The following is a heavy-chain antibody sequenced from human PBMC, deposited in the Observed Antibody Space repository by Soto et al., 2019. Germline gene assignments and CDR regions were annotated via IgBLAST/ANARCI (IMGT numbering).Heavy chain of an antibody. CDR3: AMSDYGEYGGGDEYFQH. D-gene: IGHD4-17*01. V-gene: IGHV4-59*08. CDR1: GGSISSYY. J-gene: IGHJ1*01. CDR2: IYYSGST. Sequence: SETLSLSCTVSGGSISSYYWSWIRQPPGKGLEWIGYIYYSGSTNYNPSLKSRVTISVDTSKNQFSLKLSSVTAADTAVYYCAMSDYGEYGGGDEYFQHWGQGTLVTVSS.